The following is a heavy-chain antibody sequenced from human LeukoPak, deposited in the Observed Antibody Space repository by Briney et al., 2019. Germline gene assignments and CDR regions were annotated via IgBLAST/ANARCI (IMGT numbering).Heavy chain of an antibody. V-gene: IGHV4-59*01. CDR2: IYYSGST. J-gene: IGHJ5*02. Sequence: SETLSLTCTVSGSSISSDCWSWIRQPPGKGLEWIGYIYYSGSTNYNPSLKSRVTISVDTSKNQFSLKLSSVTAADTAVYYCARDRGYCSGGSCYRWFDPWGQGTLVTVSS. CDR3: ARDRGYCSGGSCYRWFDP. D-gene: IGHD2-15*01. CDR1: GSSISSDC.